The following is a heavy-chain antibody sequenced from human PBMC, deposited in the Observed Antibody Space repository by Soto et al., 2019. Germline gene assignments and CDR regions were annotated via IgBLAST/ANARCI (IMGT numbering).Heavy chain of an antibody. CDR3: ARVVKAGDYGDYGRYYFDY. D-gene: IGHD4-17*01. J-gene: IGHJ4*01. V-gene: IGHV1-18*04. CDR1: GYTFTTYG. CDR2: ISAYSGNT. Sequence: QVQLVQSGAEVKKPGASVKVSCKASGYTFTTYGITWVRQAPGQGLEWMGWISAYSGNTNYAQKLQWRLIVTTGTFTNTAYMDLRSLRSDDTAVYYCARVVKAGDYGDYGRYYFDYWGHGTLVTVSS.